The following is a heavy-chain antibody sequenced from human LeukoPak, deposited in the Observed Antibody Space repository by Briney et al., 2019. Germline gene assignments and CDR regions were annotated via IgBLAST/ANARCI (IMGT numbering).Heavy chain of an antibody. V-gene: IGHV3-30-3*01. CDR2: ISYDGNDK. CDR3: AKGLSGSGSYPPDY. Sequence: PGRSLRLSCAASGFTFSNYAMHWVRQAPGKGLEWVAIISYDGNDKYYTDSVKGRFTISRDKSKNTLYLQMNSLRAEDTAVYYCAKGLSGSGSYPPDYWGQGTLVTVSS. CDR1: GFTFSNYA. D-gene: IGHD3-10*01. J-gene: IGHJ4*02.